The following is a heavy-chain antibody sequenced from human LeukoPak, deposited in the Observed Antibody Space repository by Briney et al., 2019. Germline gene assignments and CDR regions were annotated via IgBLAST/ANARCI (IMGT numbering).Heavy chain of an antibody. CDR1: GFTFSSYA. Sequence: KPGGSLRLSCAASGFTFSSYAMYWVRQAPGKGLEYVSGISSNGGSTYYADSVKGRFTISRDNSKNTLYLQMSSLRAEDTAVYYCVKITSSSGGDYWGQGTLVTVSS. J-gene: IGHJ4*02. CDR2: ISSNGGST. CDR3: VKITSSSGGDY. D-gene: IGHD6-19*01. V-gene: IGHV3-64D*09.